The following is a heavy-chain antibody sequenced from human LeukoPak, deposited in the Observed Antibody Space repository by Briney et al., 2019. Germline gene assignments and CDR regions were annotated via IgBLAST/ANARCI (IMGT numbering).Heavy chain of an antibody. CDR1: SYTFTSYG. Sequence: GASVKVSCKASSYTFTSYGISWVRQAPGQGLEWMGWISAYNGNTNYAQKLQGRVTMTTDTSTSTAYMELRSLRSDDTAVYYCARAGISDVTTDFDYWGQGTLVTVSS. V-gene: IGHV1-18*01. D-gene: IGHD1-14*01. CDR2: ISAYNGNT. CDR3: ARAGISDVTTDFDY. J-gene: IGHJ4*02.